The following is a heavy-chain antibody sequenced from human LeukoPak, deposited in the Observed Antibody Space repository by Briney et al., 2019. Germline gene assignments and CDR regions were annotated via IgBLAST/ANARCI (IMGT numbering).Heavy chain of an antibody. CDR2: IWYDGSNK. CDR3: ARDYDSSGYYPYYFDY. J-gene: IGHJ4*02. V-gene: IGHV3-33*08. Sequence: GGSLRLSCAVSGFTFSSFEMNWVRQAPGKGLEWVAVIWYDGSNKYYADSVKGRFTISRDNSKNTLYLQMNSLRAEDTAVYYCARDYDSSGYYPYYFDYWGQGTLVTVSS. D-gene: IGHD3-22*01. CDR1: GFTFSSFE.